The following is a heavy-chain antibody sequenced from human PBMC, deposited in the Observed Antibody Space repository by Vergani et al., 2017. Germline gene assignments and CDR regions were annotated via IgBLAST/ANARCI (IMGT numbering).Heavy chain of an antibody. Sequence: QVQLVQSGAEVKKPGASVKVSCKASGYTFTSYYMHWVRQAPGQGLEWMGIINPSGGSTSYAQKFQGRVTITADKSTSTAYMELSSLRSEDTAVYYCARDYLTYYYYYGMDVWGQGTTVTVSS. CDR2: INPSGGST. J-gene: IGHJ6*02. CDR1: GYTFTSYY. D-gene: IGHD1-14*01. V-gene: IGHV1-46*01. CDR3: ARDYLTYYYYYGMDV.